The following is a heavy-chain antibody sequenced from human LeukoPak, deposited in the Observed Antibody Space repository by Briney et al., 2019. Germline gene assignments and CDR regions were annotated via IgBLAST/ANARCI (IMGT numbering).Heavy chain of an antibody. Sequence: GGSLRLSCAASGFTVSSNYMSWVRQAPGKGPEWVSVIYSGGSTYYADSVKGRFTISRDNSKNTLYLQMNSLRAEDTAVYYCARDFSGSYDYWGQGTLVTVSS. J-gene: IGHJ4*02. CDR3: ARDFSGSYDY. CDR2: IYSGGST. D-gene: IGHD1-26*01. CDR1: GFTVSSNY. V-gene: IGHV3-53*01.